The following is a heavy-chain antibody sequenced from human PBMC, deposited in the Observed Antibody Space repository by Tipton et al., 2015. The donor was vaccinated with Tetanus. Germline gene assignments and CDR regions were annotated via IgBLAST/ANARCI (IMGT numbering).Heavy chain of an antibody. D-gene: IGHD1-26*01. CDR1: GGYVSTSGHY. J-gene: IGHJ4*02. V-gene: IGHV4-39*01. Sequence: TLSLTCSVSGGYVSTSGHYWGWIRQAPGKGLEWLGSTYYSGSPHYNPSLNSRVTVFADPPKNPFSLNLISVTAADTAVYYCARQGYNGTYQFDYWGQGILVTVSS. CDR3: ARQGYNGTYQFDY. CDR2: TYYSGSP.